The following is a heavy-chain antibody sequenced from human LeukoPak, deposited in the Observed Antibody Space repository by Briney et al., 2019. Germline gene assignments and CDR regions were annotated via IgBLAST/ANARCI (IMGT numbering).Heavy chain of an antibody. J-gene: IGHJ4*02. CDR2: IRYDGSNK. CDR1: GFTFSSYG. D-gene: IGHD3-10*01. CDR3: AKDPRYYGSGSYYY. V-gene: IGHV3-30*02. Sequence: GGSLRLSCAAPGFTFSSYGMHWVRQAPGKGLEWVAFIRYDGSNKYYADSVKGRFTISRDNSKNTLYLQMNSLRAEDTAVYYCAKDPRYYGSGSYYYWGQGTLVTVSS.